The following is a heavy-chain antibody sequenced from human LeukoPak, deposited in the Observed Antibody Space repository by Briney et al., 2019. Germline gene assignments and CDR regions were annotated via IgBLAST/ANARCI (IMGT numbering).Heavy chain of an antibody. Sequence: ASVKVSCKASGYTFTGYYMHWVRQAPGQGLEWMGWINPNSGGTNYAQKFQGRVTMTRDTSISTAYMELSRLRSDDTAVYYCARVAAARDYYYYYYMDVWGKGTTVTISS. CDR3: ARVAAARDYYYYYYMDV. V-gene: IGHV1-2*02. CDR1: GYTFTGYY. D-gene: IGHD6-6*01. CDR2: INPNSGGT. J-gene: IGHJ6*03.